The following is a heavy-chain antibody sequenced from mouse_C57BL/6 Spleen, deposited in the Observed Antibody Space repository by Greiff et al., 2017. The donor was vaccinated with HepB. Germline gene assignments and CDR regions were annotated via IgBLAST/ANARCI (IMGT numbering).Heavy chain of an antibody. CDR3: ARQVGQFYYYGSSERFAY. D-gene: IGHD1-1*01. J-gene: IGHJ3*01. V-gene: IGHV5-9*01. CDR2: ISGGGGNT. CDR1: GFTFSSYT. Sequence: EVQRVESGGGLVKPGGSLKLSCAASGFTFSSYTMSWVRQTPEKRLEWVATISGGGGNTYYPDRVKGRFTISRDNAKNTLYLQLSSLRSEDTALYYCARQVGQFYYYGSSERFAYWGQGTLVTVSA.